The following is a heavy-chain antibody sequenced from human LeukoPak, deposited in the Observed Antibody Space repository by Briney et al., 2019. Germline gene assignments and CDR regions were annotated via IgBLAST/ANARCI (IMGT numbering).Heavy chain of an antibody. J-gene: IGHJ4*02. V-gene: IGHV3-33*01. Sequence: GGSLRLSCEASGFTFGSYGMHWVRQAPGKGLEWVAVIWYDGSNKYYADSVKGRFTISRDNSKNTLYLQMDSLRTEDTAVYYCTRELLYHYYEYWGQGTLVTVSS. CDR3: TRELLYHYYEY. CDR1: GFTFGSYG. CDR2: IWYDGSNK. D-gene: IGHD3-3*01.